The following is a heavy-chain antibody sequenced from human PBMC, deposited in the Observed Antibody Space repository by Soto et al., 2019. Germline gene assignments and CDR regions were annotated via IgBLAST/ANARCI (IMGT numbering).Heavy chain of an antibody. J-gene: IGHJ4*02. CDR3: ARGTGETDY. D-gene: IGHD7-27*01. CDR1: GFTFRSYA. Sequence: GGSLRLSCAASGFTFRSYAMSWIRQAPGKGLEWVSDMSGSGSSTYYADSVKGRFTISRDNAKNSVYLQMNSLRAEDTAVYYCARGTGETDYWGQGTLVTVSS. V-gene: IGHV3-11*01. CDR2: MSGSGSST.